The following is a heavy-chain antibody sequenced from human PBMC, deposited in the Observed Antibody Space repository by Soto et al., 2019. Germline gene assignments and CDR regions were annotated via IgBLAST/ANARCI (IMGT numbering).Heavy chain of an antibody. V-gene: IGHV1-18*01. CDR3: AREGEMPYYYYGLDV. D-gene: IGHD3-16*01. Sequence: QVQLVQSGAEVRKPGASVKVSCKASGYTFTTYGISWARQAPGQGLEWMGWISGYNGHTKYAQKFQGRVTMTTDTSXXTVYMDLRSLRSDDTAVYYCAREGEMPYYYYGLDVWGQGTTVTVSS. CDR2: ISGYNGHT. J-gene: IGHJ6*02. CDR1: GYTFTTYG.